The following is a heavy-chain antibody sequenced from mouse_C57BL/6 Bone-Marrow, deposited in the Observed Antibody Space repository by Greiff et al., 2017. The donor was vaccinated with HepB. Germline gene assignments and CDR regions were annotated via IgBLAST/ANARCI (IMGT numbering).Heavy chain of an antibody. J-gene: IGHJ1*03. CDR1: GYTFTSYW. CDR3: AARFYGSSHWYFDV. CDR2: IDPSDSYT. D-gene: IGHD1-1*01. Sequence: QVQLKQPGAELVMPGASVKLSCKASGYTFTSYWVHWVKQRPGQGLEWIGEIDPSDSYTNYNQKFKGKSTLTVDKSSSTAYMQLSSLTSEDSAVYYCAARFYGSSHWYFDVWGTGTTVTVSS. V-gene: IGHV1-69*01.